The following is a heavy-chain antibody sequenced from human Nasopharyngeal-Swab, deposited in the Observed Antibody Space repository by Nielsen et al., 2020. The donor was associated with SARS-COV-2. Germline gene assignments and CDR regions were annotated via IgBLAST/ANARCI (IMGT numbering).Heavy chain of an antibody. V-gene: IGHV3-11*01. J-gene: IGHJ6*02. CDR3: AREKGYQVLLDSYYHGLDV. CDR1: GVTSRDYY. Sequence: GGSRGLPGVASGVTSRDYYRAGTRQAHGKGREGVSYISTSGTSTDSADSGKGRFTISRDNANNLLYLHMNNLRDEDTGVYFCAREKGYQVLLDSYYHGLDVWAPGTAVTAP. D-gene: IGHD3-10*01. CDR2: ISTSGTST.